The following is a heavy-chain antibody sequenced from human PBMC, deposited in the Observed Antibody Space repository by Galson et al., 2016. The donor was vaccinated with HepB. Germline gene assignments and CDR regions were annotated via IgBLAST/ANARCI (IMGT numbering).Heavy chain of an antibody. D-gene: IGHD2-2*01. J-gene: IGHJ6*02. Sequence: SLRLSCAASGFTFSNYDMSWVRQAPGRGLEWVSGISGSGASTTYADSVKGRFTISRDNSENALHLQMNSLRAEDTAVYYCATDGPWGSASCHGSHPCGLDVWGQGTTVTVSS. CDR2: ISGSGAST. CDR1: GFTFSNYD. CDR3: ATDGPWGSASCHGSHPCGLDV. V-gene: IGHV3-23*01.